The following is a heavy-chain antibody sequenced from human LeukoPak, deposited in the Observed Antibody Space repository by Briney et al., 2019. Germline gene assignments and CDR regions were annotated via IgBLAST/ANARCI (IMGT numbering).Heavy chain of an antibody. V-gene: IGHV4-39*07. CDR1: GGSISSSGYY. CDR3: ARNKGYCSSTSCSPFDY. CDR2: IYYSGST. D-gene: IGHD2-2*01. Sequence: SETLSLTCTVSGGSISSSGYYWGWIRQPPGKGLEWIASIYYSGSTYYNPSLKSRVTMSVDTSKNQFSLKLSSVTAADTAVYYCARNKGYCSSTSCSPFDYWGQGTLVTVSS. J-gene: IGHJ4*02.